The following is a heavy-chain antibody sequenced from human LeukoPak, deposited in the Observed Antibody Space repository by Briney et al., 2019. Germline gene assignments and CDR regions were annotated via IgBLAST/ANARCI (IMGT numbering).Heavy chain of an antibody. CDR3: AKATGDILTGYYPEY. J-gene: IGHJ4*02. V-gene: IGHV3-9*01. CDR2: ISWNSGSI. CDR1: GFTFDDYA. D-gene: IGHD3-9*01. Sequence: GRSLRLSCAASGFTFDDYAMHWVRQAPGKGLEWVSGISWNSGSIGYADSVKGRFTISRDNAKNSLYLQMNSLRAEDTALYYCAKATGDILTGYYPEYWGQGTLVTVSS.